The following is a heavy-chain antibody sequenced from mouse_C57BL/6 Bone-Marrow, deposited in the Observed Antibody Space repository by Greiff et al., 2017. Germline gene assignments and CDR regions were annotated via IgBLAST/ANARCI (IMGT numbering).Heavy chain of an antibody. D-gene: IGHD2-2*01. V-gene: IGHV1-9*01. CDR3: AGGYDFCAVDF. CDR1: GYTFTGYW. Sequence: VQLQQSGAELMKPGASVKLSCKATGYTFTGYWIEWVKQRPGHGLEWIGEILPGSGSTNYNEKFKGKATFTADTTTNTAYMRLSSLATEDSAIYDCAGGYDFCAVDFWGQGTSVTVSS. J-gene: IGHJ4*01. CDR2: ILPGSGST.